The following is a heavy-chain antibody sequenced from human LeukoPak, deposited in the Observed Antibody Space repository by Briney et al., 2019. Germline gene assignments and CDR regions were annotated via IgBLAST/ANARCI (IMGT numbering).Heavy chain of an antibody. D-gene: IGHD6-25*01. V-gene: IGHV3-23*01. CDR1: GITFSTFA. CDR3: ARGGYSGSYYRFS. J-gene: IGHJ4*02. CDR2: LSRDGANT. Sequence: PGGSLRLSCVASGITFSTFALTWVRQAPGKGLEWVSALSRDGANTYYADSAKGRFTISRDNANNLLYLQMDSLRPEDTAVYYCARGGYSGSYYRFSWGQGTLVTVAS.